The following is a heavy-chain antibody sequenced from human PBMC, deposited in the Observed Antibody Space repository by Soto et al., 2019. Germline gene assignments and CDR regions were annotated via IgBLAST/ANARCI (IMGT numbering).Heavy chain of an antibody. CDR2: IIPIFGTA. Sequence: ASVKVSCKASGGTFSSYAISWVRQAPGQGLEWMGGIIPIFGTANYAQKFQGRVTITADESTSTAYMELSSLRSEDTAVYYCARVSGYSYGNYYYYGMDVWGQGTTVTVSS. J-gene: IGHJ6*02. D-gene: IGHD5-18*01. CDR1: GGTFSSYA. V-gene: IGHV1-69*13. CDR3: ARVSGYSYGNYYYYGMDV.